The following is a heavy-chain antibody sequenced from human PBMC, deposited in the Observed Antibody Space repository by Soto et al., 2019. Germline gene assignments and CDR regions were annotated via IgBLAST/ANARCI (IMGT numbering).Heavy chain of an antibody. J-gene: IGHJ5*02. V-gene: IGHV1-18*01. CDR2: ISAYNGNT. CDR1: GYTFTSYG. Sequence: ASVKVSCKASGYTFTSYGISWVRQAPGQGLEWMGWISAYNGNTNYAQELQGRVTMTTDTSTSTAYMELRSLRSDDTAVYYCARDQSYDILTRFDPWGQGTLVTVSS. D-gene: IGHD3-9*01. CDR3: ARDQSYDILTRFDP.